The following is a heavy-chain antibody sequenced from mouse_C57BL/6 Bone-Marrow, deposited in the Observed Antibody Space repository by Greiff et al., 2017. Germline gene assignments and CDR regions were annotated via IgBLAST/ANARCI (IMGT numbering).Heavy chain of an antibody. CDR2: IDPSDSYT. CDR3: ARRPKSDGFSLAY. J-gene: IGHJ3*01. D-gene: IGHD2-3*01. Sequence: VQLQQPGAELVMPGASVKLSCKASGYTFTSYWMHWVKQRPGQGLEWIGEIDPSDSYTNYNQKFKGKSTLTVDKSSSTAYMQRSSLTSEDSAVYYCARRPKSDGFSLAYWGQGTLVTVSA. V-gene: IGHV1-69*01. CDR1: GYTFTSYW.